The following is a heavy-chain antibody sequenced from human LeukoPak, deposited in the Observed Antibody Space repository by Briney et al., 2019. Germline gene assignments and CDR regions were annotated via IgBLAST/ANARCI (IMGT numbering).Heavy chain of an antibody. V-gene: IGHV4-59*08. D-gene: IGHD3-10*01. CDR3: ATHPGDYWFGYLQL. CDR2: IYYSGST. J-gene: IGHJ4*02. Sequence: SETLSLTCTVSGGSISSYYWSWIRQPPGKGLEWIGYIYYSGSTNYNPSLKSRVTISVDTSKNQFSLKLSSVTAADTAVYYCATHPGDYWFGYLQLWGQGTLVTVSS. CDR1: GGSISSYY.